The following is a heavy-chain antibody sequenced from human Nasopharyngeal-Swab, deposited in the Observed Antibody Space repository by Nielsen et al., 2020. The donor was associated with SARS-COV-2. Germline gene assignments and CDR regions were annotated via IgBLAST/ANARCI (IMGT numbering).Heavy chain of an antibody. Sequence: LKISCAASGFTFDDYAMYWVRQAPGKGLEWVSGISWNSGSIGYADSVKGRFTISRDNAKNSLYLQMNSLRVEDTAVYYCARGGGNYGNYYFDYWGQGTLVTVSS. V-gene: IGHV3-9*01. J-gene: IGHJ4*02. CDR1: GFTFDDYA. D-gene: IGHD4-11*01. CDR2: ISWNSGSI. CDR3: ARGGGNYGNYYFDY.